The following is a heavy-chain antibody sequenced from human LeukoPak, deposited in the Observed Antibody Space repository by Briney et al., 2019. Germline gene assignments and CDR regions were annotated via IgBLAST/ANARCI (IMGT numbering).Heavy chain of an antibody. CDR1: GFSVSNYY. Sequence: GGSLRLSCAGSGFSVSNYYMSRVRQAPGKGLEWVSLIRDSGETFYADSVKGRFTISRDNSKNTMYLQMNRLRVEDTAVYFCARDRAVTQDWVEFDPWGQGTLVPVSS. CDR2: IRDSGET. D-gene: IGHD4-17*01. V-gene: IGHV3-66*03. J-gene: IGHJ5*02. CDR3: ARDRAVTQDWVEFDP.